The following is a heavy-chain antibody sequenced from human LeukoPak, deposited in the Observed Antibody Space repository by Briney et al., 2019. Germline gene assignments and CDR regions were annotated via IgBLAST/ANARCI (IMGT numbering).Heavy chain of an antibody. V-gene: IGHV3-7*01. D-gene: IGHD2-15*01. Sequence: GGSLRLSCAVSGFTVSSNYMSWVRQAPGKGLEWVANIKQDGSEKYYVDSVKGRFTISRDNAKNSLYLQMNSLRAEDTAVYYCARARRGYGDYWGQGTLVTVSS. CDR3: ARARRGYGDY. J-gene: IGHJ4*02. CDR2: IKQDGSEK. CDR1: GFTVSSNY.